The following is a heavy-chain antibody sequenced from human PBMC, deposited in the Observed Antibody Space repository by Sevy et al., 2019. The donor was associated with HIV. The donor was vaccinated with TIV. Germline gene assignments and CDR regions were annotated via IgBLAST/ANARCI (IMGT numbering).Heavy chain of an antibody. J-gene: IGHJ6*02. CDR2: GYHGGST. CDR1: NYSISSGYY. V-gene: IGHV4-38-2*01. CDR3: ARASGGDRLDYYGMDV. D-gene: IGHD2-21*02. Sequence: SETLSLTCAVSNYSISSGYYWGWIRQPPGKGLEWIGNGYHGGSTYYNPSLKSRVTISLDTSKNHFSLRLSSVTAADTAVYFCARASGGDRLDYYGMDVWGQGTTVTASS.